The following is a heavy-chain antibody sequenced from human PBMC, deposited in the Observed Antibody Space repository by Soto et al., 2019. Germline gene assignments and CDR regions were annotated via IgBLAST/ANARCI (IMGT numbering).Heavy chain of an antibody. Sequence: ESVGGVVQPGRSLRLSCAASAFIFDGYGMHWVRQAPGKGPDGVAVLRHDGSDIHYADSVRGRFTISRDNSDKMVYLQMNNLSAEDTAVYYCARDGVGGTVYFGYFAYWGQGTLVTVSS. V-gene: IGHV3-33*01. CDR2: LRHDGSDI. CDR1: AFIFDGYG. D-gene: IGHD1-26*01. CDR3: ARDGVGGTVYFGYFAY. J-gene: IGHJ4*02.